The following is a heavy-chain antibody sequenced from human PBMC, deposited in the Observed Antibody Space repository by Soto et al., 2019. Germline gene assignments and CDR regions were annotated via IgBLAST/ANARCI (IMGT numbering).Heavy chain of an antibody. V-gene: IGHV4-59*08. Sequence: PSETLSLTCTLPCVSFPTNYWAWFRQPPGKGLEWIGYIYYGGTTRYNPSLESRVTVSLETSKSQFSLTLSSVTASDTAVYYCARLGFYYQSLDPWGHGTLVT. CDR3: ARLGFYYQSLDP. D-gene: IGHD2-2*01. CDR2: IYYGGTT. J-gene: IGHJ5*02. CDR1: CVSFPTNY.